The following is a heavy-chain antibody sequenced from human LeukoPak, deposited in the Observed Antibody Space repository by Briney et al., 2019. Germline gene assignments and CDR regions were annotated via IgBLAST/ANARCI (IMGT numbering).Heavy chain of an antibody. D-gene: IGHD2-21*02. Sequence: SETLSLTCTVSGDSISSGGYFWVWIRQPPGTGLEWIGSIYYSGSTYYNSSLRSRLTISVDRSKNQFSLRLSSVTAADTAMYYCARGGGDCGGDCYSGDYWGQGTLVTVSS. V-gene: IGHV4-39*07. CDR3: ARGGGDCGGDCYSGDY. J-gene: IGHJ4*02. CDR1: GDSISSGGYF. CDR2: IYYSGST.